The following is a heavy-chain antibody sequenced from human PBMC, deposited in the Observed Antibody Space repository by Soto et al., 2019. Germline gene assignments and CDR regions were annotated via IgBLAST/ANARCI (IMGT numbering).Heavy chain of an antibody. CDR2: IYYSGST. CDR1: GGSISSGGYY. V-gene: IGHV4-31*03. Sequence: SETLSLTCTVSGGSISSGGYYWSWIRQHPGKGLEWIGYIYYSGSTYYNPSLKNRVTISVDTSKNQFSLKLSSVTAADTAVYYCAAEVGFGPLFDYWGLGTLVTVSS. J-gene: IGHJ4*02. CDR3: AAEVGFGPLFDY. D-gene: IGHD3-3*01.